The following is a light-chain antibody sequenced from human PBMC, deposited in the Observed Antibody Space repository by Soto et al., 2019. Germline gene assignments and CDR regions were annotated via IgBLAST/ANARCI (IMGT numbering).Light chain of an antibody. CDR3: SSNAGINNLV. CDR1: SSDVGGYNY. CDR2: EVS. J-gene: IGLJ2*01. V-gene: IGLV2-8*01. Sequence: QSVLTQPPSASGSPGQSVTISCTGTSSDVGGYNYVSWYQQHPGKAPKLMIYEVSKRPSGVPDRFSGSKSGNTASLTVSGLQAEDEAEYYCSSNAGINNLVFGGGTKLTVL.